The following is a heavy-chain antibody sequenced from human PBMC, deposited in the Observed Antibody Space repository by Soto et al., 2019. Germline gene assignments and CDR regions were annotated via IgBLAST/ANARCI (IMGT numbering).Heavy chain of an antibody. D-gene: IGHD3-10*01. V-gene: IGHV3-23*01. J-gene: IGHJ4*02. CDR3: ARVNYYGSGSYLDY. Sequence: EVQLLESGGGLLQPGGSLRLSCAASGFTYSSYAMSWVRQAPGKGLEWVSAISGSGGSTYYADSVKGRFTISRDNSKNTLYLQMNSLRAEDTAVYYCARVNYYGSGSYLDYWGQGTLVPVSS. CDR2: ISGSGGST. CDR1: GFTYSSYA.